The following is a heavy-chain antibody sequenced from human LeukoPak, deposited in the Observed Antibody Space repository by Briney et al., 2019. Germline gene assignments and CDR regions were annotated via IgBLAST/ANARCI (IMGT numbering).Heavy chain of an antibody. J-gene: IGHJ4*02. CDR1: GGSFSGYY. CDR3: ARVKPRGSYDY. D-gene: IGHD5-18*01. V-gene: IGHV4-34*01. Sequence: SETLSLTYAVYGGSFSGYYWSWIRQPPGKGLEWIGEINHSGSTNYNPSLKSRVTISVDTSKNQFSLKLSSVTAADTAVYYCARVKPRGSYDYWGQGTLVTVSS. CDR2: INHSGST.